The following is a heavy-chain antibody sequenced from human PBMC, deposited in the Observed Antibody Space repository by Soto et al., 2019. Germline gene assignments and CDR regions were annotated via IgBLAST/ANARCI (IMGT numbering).Heavy chain of an antibody. CDR1: GFSISSGYF. V-gene: IGHV4-38-2*02. CDR2: IYHSGTT. D-gene: IGHD3-22*01. J-gene: IGHJ5*02. Sequence: PSETLSLTCAVSGFSISSGYFWGWIRQPPGKGPEWLGSIYHSGTTYYNPSVKGRVTISVDTSKNQFSLKVSSVTAADTAVYYCARDSSGYYWFDPWGQGTLVTVS. CDR3: ARDSSGYYWFDP.